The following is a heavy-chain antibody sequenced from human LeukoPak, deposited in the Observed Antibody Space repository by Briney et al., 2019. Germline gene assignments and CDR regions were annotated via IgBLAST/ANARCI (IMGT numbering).Heavy chain of an antibody. CDR3: AREGGVFSSGWYDEGENYFDY. V-gene: IGHV1-46*01. J-gene: IGHJ4*02. CDR2: INPSGGST. Sequence: ASVKVSCKASGYTFTSCYMHWVRQAPGQGLEWMGIINPSGGSTSYAQKFQGRVTMTRDTSTSTVYMELSSLRSEDTAVYYCAREGGVFSSGWYDEGENYFDYWGQGTLVTVSS. D-gene: IGHD6-19*01. CDR1: GYTFTSCY.